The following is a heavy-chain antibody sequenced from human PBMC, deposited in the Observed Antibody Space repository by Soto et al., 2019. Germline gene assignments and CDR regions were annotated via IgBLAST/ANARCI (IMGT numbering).Heavy chain of an antibody. CDR2: INVGNGHT. Sequence: QAQIGQSGAEEKKPGASVKVSCKASGYNLTSYSMHWVRQAPEQRLEWMGWINVGNGHTKYSQKVQGRVTITTDTSASTADMELSSLTSEATAVYYCARESGGSGARWFDPWGQGTLFTVSA. D-gene: IGHD6-19*01. CDR3: ARESGGSGARWFDP. V-gene: IGHV1-3*05. CDR1: GYNLTSYS. J-gene: IGHJ5*02.